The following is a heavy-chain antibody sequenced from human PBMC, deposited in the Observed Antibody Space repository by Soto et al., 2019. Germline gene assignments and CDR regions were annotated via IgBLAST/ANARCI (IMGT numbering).Heavy chain of an antibody. Sequence: QVQLVESGGGVVQPGRSLRLSCAASGFTFSSYGMHWVRQAPGKGLEWVAVISYDGSNKYYADSVKGRFTISRDNSKNTLYLQMNSLRAEDTAVYYCAKDRYCSGGSCEMIAYWGQGTLVTVSS. CDR1: GFTFSSYG. V-gene: IGHV3-30*18. CDR2: ISYDGSNK. D-gene: IGHD2-15*01. CDR3: AKDRYCSGGSCEMIAY. J-gene: IGHJ4*02.